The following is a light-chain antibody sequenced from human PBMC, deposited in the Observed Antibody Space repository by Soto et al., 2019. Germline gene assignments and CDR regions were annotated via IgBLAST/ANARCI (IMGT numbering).Light chain of an antibody. CDR2: EVT. CDR3: GSYTSSSTLV. CDR1: SSDVGGYNY. V-gene: IGLV2-14*01. J-gene: IGLJ2*01. Sequence: SALTQPASVSGSPGQSITISCTGTSSDVGGYNYVSWYQHHPGKAPKLMIYEVTNRPSGVSIRFSGSKSGNTASLTISGLQAEDEADYYCGSYTSSSTLVFGGGTKLTVL.